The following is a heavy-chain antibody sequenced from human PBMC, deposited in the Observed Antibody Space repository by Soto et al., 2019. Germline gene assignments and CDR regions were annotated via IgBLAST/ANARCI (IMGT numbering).Heavy chain of an antibody. Sequence: PSETLSLTCTVSGGSISSYYWSWIRQPPGKGLEWIGYIYYSGSTNYNPSLKSRVTRSVDTSKNQFSLKLSSVTAADTAVYYCARMRGTYDSSGFDYWGQGTLVTV. D-gene: IGHD3-22*01. CDR3: ARMRGTYDSSGFDY. CDR1: GGSISSYY. V-gene: IGHV4-59*01. J-gene: IGHJ4*02. CDR2: IYYSGST.